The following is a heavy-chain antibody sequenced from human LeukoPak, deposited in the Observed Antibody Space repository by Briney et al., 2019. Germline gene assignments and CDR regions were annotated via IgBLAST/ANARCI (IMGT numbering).Heavy chain of an antibody. CDR2: ISAYNGNT. V-gene: IGHV1-18*01. D-gene: IGHD3-10*02. CDR3: ARDSGLLFGDLFPFDY. CDR1: GYTFTSYG. J-gene: IGHJ4*02. Sequence: GASVKVSCKASGYTFTSYGISWVRQAPGQGLEWMGWISAYNGNTNYAQKLQGRVTMTTDTSTSTAYMELRSLRSDDTAVYYCARDSGLLFGDLFPFDYWGQGTLVTVSS.